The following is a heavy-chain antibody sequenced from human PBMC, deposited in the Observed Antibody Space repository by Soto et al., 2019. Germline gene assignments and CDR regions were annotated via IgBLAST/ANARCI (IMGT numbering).Heavy chain of an antibody. Sequence: EVQLLESGGALVQPGGSLRLSCVVSGFTFSAYAMSWVLQAPGKGLEWVSAVTGSGDDTYHEVSVKGRFTISRDNSRDTLFFQMNNLRAEDTSLSHCVKGPTTSQPYYFYYWGQGTLVTVSS. CDR1: GFTFSAYA. D-gene: IGHD1-1*01. CDR3: VKGPTTSQPYYFYY. V-gene: IGHV3-23*01. CDR2: VTGSGDDT. J-gene: IGHJ4*02.